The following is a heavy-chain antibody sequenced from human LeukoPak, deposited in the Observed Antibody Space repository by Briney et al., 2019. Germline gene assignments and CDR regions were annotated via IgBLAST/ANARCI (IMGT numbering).Heavy chain of an antibody. CDR1: GFTFSSYE. CDR2: ISSSGSTI. J-gene: IGHJ2*01. CDR3: AKDLSGYGPYWYFDL. D-gene: IGHD6-25*01. V-gene: IGHV3-48*03. Sequence: GGSLRLSCAASGFTFSSYEMNWVRQAPGKGLEWVSYISSSGSTIYYADSVKGRFTISRDNAKNSLYLQMNNLRAEDSAVYYCAKDLSGYGPYWYFDLWGRGTLVTVSS.